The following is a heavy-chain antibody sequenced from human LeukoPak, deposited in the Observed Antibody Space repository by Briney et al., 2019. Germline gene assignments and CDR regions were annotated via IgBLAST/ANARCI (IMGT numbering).Heavy chain of an antibody. D-gene: IGHD1-26*01. CDR2: IYSGGTT. J-gene: IGHJ6*02. Sequence: GGSLRLSCAASGITVSSNYMNWVRQAPGKGLEWVSVIYSGGTTIYADSVKGRFTISRDSSKNTLYLQMNSLRAEDTAVYYCARDPVGAIGYGMDVWGQGTTVTVSS. V-gene: IGHV3-66*01. CDR3: ARDPVGAIGYGMDV. CDR1: GITVSSNY.